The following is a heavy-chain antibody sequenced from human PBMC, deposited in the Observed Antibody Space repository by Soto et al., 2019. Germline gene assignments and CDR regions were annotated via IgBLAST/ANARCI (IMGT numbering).Heavy chain of an antibody. Sequence: SETLSLTCTVSGGSISSSSYYWGWIRQPPGKGLEWIGSIYYSGSTYYNPSLKSRVTISVDTSKNQFSLKLSSVTAADTAVYYCARRINWFDPWGQGTLVTVSS. CDR2: IYYSGST. CDR3: ARRINWFDP. CDR1: GGSISSSSYY. V-gene: IGHV4-39*01. J-gene: IGHJ5*02.